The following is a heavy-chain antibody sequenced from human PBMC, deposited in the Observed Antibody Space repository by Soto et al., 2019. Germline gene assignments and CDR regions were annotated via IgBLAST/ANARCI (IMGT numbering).Heavy chain of an antibody. CDR3: ARGGISIPVAGTYIN. Sequence: QVQLQESGPGLVKPSETLSLTCTVPGGSISSYYWSWMRQPPGKGLEWIGYISYSGSTNYNPSLKSRVTISVDTSKNQFSLMLRSVTAADTAVYYCARGGISIPVAGTYINWGQGTLVTVSS. CDR1: GGSISSYY. D-gene: IGHD6-19*01. V-gene: IGHV4-59*01. J-gene: IGHJ4*02. CDR2: ISYSGST.